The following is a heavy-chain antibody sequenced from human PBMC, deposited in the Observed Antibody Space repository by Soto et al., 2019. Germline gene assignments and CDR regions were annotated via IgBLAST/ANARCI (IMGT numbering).Heavy chain of an antibody. CDR3: ARDGQNAQLVSRYYYGMDV. V-gene: IGHV1-69*05. CDR1: GGTVSNYV. Sequence: AVKVSCTASGGTVSNYVILWVRQAPGQRLEWMGGVIPTFGTAKYAQKFQGRVTITTDDSTSTAYMELNSLRAEDTAVYYCARDGQNAQLVSRYYYGMDVWGQGITVTVSS. J-gene: IGHJ6*02. CDR2: VIPTFGTA. D-gene: IGHD6-6*01.